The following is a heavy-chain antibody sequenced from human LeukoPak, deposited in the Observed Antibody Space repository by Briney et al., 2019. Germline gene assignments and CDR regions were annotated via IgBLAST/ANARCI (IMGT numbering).Heavy chain of an antibody. D-gene: IGHD5/OR15-5a*01. CDR2: ISPSGGST. J-gene: IGHJ6*03. CDR1: GYTFTSYY. CDR3: ARSARLRGYMDV. Sequence: PLASVKVSCKASGYTFTSYYMHWVRQAPGQGLEWMGIISPSGGSTSYAQKFQGRVTMTRDMSTSTVYMELSSLRSEDTAVYYCARSARLRGYMDVWGKGTTVTVSS. V-gene: IGHV1-46*01.